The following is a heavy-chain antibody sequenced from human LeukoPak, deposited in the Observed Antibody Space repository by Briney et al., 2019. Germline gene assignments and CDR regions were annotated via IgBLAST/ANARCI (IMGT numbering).Heavy chain of an antibody. CDR1: GYRFTSYW. V-gene: IGHV5-51*01. D-gene: IGHD3-3*01. CDR3: ARHGQYYDFWSGYYWFDP. CDR2: IYRGGSDT. Sequence: GESLKISCKGSGYRFTSYWIGWVRQMPGKGLEWMGIIYRGGSDTRYSPSFQGQVTISADKSISTAYLQWSSLKTSDTAMYYCARHGQYYDFWSGYYWFDPWGQGTLVTVSS. J-gene: IGHJ5*02.